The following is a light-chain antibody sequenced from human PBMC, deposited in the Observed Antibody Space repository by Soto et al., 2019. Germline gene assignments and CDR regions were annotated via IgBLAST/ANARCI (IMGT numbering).Light chain of an antibody. CDR2: DTS. V-gene: IGLV7-46*01. CDR1: TGAVTSGHY. J-gene: IGLJ2*01. Sequence: QTVVTQEPSLTVFPGGTVTLTCGSSTGAVTSGHYPYWFQQKPGQAPRTLIYDTSNKHSWTPARFSGSLLGGKAALTLSGAQPEDEAEYYCLLSYSGALVVFGGGTKLTVL. CDR3: LLSYSGALVV.